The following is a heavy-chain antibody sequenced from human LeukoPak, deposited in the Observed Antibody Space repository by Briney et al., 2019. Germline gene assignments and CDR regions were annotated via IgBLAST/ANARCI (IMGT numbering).Heavy chain of an antibody. CDR1: GFIFSNYG. J-gene: IGHJ4*02. CDR3: ATSYYYDSIGY. Sequence: GGSLRLSCAGSGFIFSNYGINWVRQAPGKGLEWFSYITSNSHNIYYADSVKGRFSISRDNAKNSLYLQMNSLRADDTAIYYCATSYYYDSIGYWGQGTLVTVSS. D-gene: IGHD3-22*01. V-gene: IGHV3-48*01. CDR2: ITSNSHNI.